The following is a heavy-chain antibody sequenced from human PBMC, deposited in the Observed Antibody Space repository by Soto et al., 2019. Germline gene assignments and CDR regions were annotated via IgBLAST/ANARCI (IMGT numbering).Heavy chain of an antibody. J-gene: IGHJ4*02. D-gene: IGHD3-10*01. CDR3: ARDPVLLWFGELFYYFDY. Sequence: ASVKVSCKASGYTFTSYAMHWVRQAPGQRLEWMGWINAGNGNTKYSQKFQGRVTITRDTSASTAYMELSSLRSEDTAVYYCARDPVLLWFGELFYYFDYWRQGTLVTVSS. CDR1: GYTFTSYA. V-gene: IGHV1-3*01. CDR2: INAGNGNT.